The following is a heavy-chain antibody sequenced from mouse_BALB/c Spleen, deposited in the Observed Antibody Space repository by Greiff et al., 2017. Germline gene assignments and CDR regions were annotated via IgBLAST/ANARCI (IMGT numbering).Heavy chain of an antibody. V-gene: IGHV5-6-3*01. Sequence: EVNVVESGGGLVKPGGSLKLSCAASGFTFSSYAMSWVRQTPDKRLELVATINSNGGSTYYPDSVKGRFTISRDNAKNTLYLQMSSLKSEDTAMYYCARERNYATYAMDGWGQGTSVTVAS. J-gene: IGHJ4*01. CDR1: GFTFSSYA. CDR3: ARERNYATYAMDG. CDR2: INSNGGST. D-gene: IGHD1-1*02.